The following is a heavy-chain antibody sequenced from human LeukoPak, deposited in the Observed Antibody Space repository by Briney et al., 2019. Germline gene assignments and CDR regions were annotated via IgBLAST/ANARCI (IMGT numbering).Heavy chain of an antibody. D-gene: IGHD3-22*01. CDR2: ISAYNGNT. J-gene: IGHJ5*02. CDR1: GYTFTSYG. Sequence: ASVKVSCKASGYTFTSYGISWVRQAPGQGLEWIGWISAYNGNTNYAQKLQGRGTMTTDTSTSTAYMELRSLRSDDTAVYYCARDLLMSRDSSGYWFDPWGQGTLVTVSS. V-gene: IGHV1-18*01. CDR3: ARDLLMSRDSSGYWFDP.